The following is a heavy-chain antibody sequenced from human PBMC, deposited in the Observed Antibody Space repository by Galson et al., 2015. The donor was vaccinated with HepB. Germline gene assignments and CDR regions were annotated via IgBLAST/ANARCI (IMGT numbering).Heavy chain of an antibody. CDR1: GFTFSSYA. Sequence: SLRLSCAASGFTFSSYAMHWVRQAPGKGLEWVAVISYDGSNKYYADSVKGRFTISRDNSKNTLYLQMNSLRAEDTAVYYCARGRLVNLGGYWGQGTLVTVSS. J-gene: IGHJ4*02. V-gene: IGHV3-30*04. D-gene: IGHD3-16*01. CDR2: ISYDGSNK. CDR3: ARGRLVNLGGY.